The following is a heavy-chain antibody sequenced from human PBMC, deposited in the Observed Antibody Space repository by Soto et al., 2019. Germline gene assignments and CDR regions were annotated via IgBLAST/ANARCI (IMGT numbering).Heavy chain of an antibody. V-gene: IGHV3-23*01. J-gene: IGHJ4*02. CDR3: AKVGIGMFSHKHHFDH. Sequence: GGSLTHSCTASGYSFWRLGMAWVRQAPGKGMEWVSAISGSGDSSYYADSVKDRFTISRDNTTNTLYLQMNNLRAEDTAVYYCAKVGIGMFSHKHHFDHWGQGTQVSVSS. D-gene: IGHD2-2*03. CDR1: GYSFWRLG. CDR2: ISGSGDSS.